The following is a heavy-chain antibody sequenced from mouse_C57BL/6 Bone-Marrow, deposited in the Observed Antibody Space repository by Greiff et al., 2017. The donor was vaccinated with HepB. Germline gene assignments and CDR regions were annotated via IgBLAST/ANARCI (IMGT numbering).Heavy chain of an antibody. Sequence: DVQLVESGGGLVKPGGSLTLSCAASGFTFSSYSMSWVRQTPEKSLEWVATISDGGSYTYYPDNLKGRFTISRDNAKNNLYLKMSHLKSEDTAMYSSACAAFVNSEAWLAYWGQGTGVTVSA. CDR2: ISDGGSYT. V-gene: IGHV5-4*01. CDR3: ACAAFVNSEAWLAY. CDR1: GFTFSSYS. J-gene: IGHJ3*01.